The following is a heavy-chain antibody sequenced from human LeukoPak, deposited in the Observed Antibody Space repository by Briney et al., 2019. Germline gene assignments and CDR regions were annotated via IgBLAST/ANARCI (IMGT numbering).Heavy chain of an antibody. D-gene: IGHD1/OR15-1a*01. CDR2: IIPILGIA. V-gene: IGHV1-69*04. CDR3: ARGKQSNYYYYYGMDV. CDR1: GGTFSSYA. J-gene: IGHJ6*02. Sequence: SVKVSSKASGGTFSSYAISWVRQAPGQGLEWMARIIPILGIANYAQKFQGRVTITADKSTSTAYMELSSLRSEDTAVYYCARGKQSNYYYYYGMDVWGQGTTVTVSS.